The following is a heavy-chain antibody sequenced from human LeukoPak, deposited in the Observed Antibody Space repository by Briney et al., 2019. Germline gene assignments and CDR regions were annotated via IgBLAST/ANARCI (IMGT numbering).Heavy chain of an antibody. Sequence: PGRSLRLSCAPSGLTFNSYGMHWVRQAPGKGLEWVAVIANDGRNRYYVDSVKGRFTISRDNSKNTLYLQMNSLRAEDTAVYYCAKEFRTGGDDAFDIWGQGTMVTVSS. CDR3: AKEFRTGGDDAFDI. CDR2: IANDGRNR. CDR1: GLTFNSYG. J-gene: IGHJ3*02. D-gene: IGHD3-16*01. V-gene: IGHV3-30*18.